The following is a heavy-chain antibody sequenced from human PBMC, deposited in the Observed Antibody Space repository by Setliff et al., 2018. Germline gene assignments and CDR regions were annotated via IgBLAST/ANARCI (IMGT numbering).Heavy chain of an antibody. J-gene: IGHJ4*02. V-gene: IGHV4-34*01. Sequence: SETLSLTCAAYGGTFSDYHWTWIRQSPEKGLEWIGEINHRGSTNYNPSLKSRATISIDTSKDQFSLKLISMSAADTAVYFCARGRNIAARLLDSWGQGALVTV. CDR3: ARGRNIAARLLDS. D-gene: IGHD6-6*01. CDR1: GGTFSDYH. CDR2: INHRGST.